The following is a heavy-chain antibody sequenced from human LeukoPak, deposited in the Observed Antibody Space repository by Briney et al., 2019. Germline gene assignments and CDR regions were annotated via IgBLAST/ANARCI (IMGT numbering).Heavy chain of an antibody. D-gene: IGHD6-19*01. CDR2: ISSSSSYI. CDR1: GFTFSSYS. V-gene: IGHV3-21*01. Sequence: PGGSLRLSCAASGFTFSSYSMNWVHQAPGKGLEWVSSISSSSSYIYYADSVKGRFTISRDNAKNSLYLQMNSLRAEDTAVYYCARGDSGWFRDYWGQGTLVTVSS. J-gene: IGHJ4*02. CDR3: ARGDSGWFRDY.